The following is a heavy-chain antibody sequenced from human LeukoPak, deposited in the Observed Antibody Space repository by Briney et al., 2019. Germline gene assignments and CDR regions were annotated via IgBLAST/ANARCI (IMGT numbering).Heavy chain of an antibody. J-gene: IGHJ4*02. Sequence: TLSLTCAVSGGSISSGGYSWSWIRQPPGQGLEWIGYIYHSGSTYYNPSLKSRVTISVDRSKNQFSLKLSSVTAADTAVYYCARGIRVRSGSYPHFDYWGQGTLVTVSS. V-gene: IGHV4-30-2*01. D-gene: IGHD3-10*01. CDR3: ARGIRVRSGSYPHFDY. CDR2: IYHSGST. CDR1: GGSISSGGYS.